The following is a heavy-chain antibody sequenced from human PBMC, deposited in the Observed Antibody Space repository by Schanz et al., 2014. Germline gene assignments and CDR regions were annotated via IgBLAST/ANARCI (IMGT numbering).Heavy chain of an antibody. CDR3: ARGYSGYSHFDY. CDR2: INTNTANP. V-gene: IGHV7-4-1*02. D-gene: IGHD5-12*01. CDR1: GYMFDTYG. J-gene: IGHJ4*02. Sequence: QVRLVQSGAEAREPGASVKVSCKATGYMFDTYGFAWVRQAPGQGLEWMGWINTNTANPTYAQGFTGRFVYTLDASVTTAYLEISSLKAEDTAVYCCARGYSGYSHFDYWGQGALVTVSS.